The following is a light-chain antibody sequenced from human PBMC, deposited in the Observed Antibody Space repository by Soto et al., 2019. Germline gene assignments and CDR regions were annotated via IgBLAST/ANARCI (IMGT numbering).Light chain of an antibody. CDR1: SSNSGSNT. CDR2: SNK. V-gene: IGLV1-44*01. Sequence: QSVLTQPPSASGTPGQRVTISCSGSSSNSGSNTVNWYQQLPGTAPKLLIYSNKQRPSGVPDRFSGSKSGTSASLAISGLQSEDEADYYCSAWDDSLNVVLGGGTKLTVL. CDR3: SAWDDSLNVV. J-gene: IGLJ2*01.